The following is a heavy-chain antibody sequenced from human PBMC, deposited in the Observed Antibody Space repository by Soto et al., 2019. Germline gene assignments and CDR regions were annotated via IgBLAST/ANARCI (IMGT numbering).Heavy chain of an antibody. D-gene: IGHD2-2*02. CDR1: GFTFSSYS. CDR2: ISSSSSYI. Sequence: ESVGGLVKPGGSLRLSCAASGFTFSSYSMNWVRQAPGKGLEWVSSISSSSSYIYYADSVKGRFTISRDNAKNSLYLQMNSLRAEDTAVYYCARDLPVVPAAIIYYYGMDVWGQGTTVTVSS. J-gene: IGHJ6*02. CDR3: ARDLPVVPAAIIYYYGMDV. V-gene: IGHV3-21*01.